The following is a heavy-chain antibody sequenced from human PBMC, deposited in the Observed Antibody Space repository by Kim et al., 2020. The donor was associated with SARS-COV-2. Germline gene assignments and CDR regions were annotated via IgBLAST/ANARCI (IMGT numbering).Heavy chain of an antibody. V-gene: IGHV4-59*01. CDR2: IYYSGST. J-gene: IGHJ5*02. D-gene: IGHD3-10*01. Sequence: SETLSLTCTVSGGSISSYYWSWIRQPPGKGLEWIGYIYYSGSTNYNPSLKSRVTISVDTSKNQFSLKLSSVTAADTAVYYCAREEYYYGSGSYYNRWFDP. CDR1: GGSISSYY. CDR3: AREEYYYGSGSYYNRWFDP.